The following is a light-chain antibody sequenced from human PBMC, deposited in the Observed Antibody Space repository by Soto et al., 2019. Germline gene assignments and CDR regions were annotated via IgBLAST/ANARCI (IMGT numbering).Light chain of an antibody. V-gene: IGLV2-14*01. Sequence: QSALTQPASVSGSPGQSITISCTGTSSDVGGYNYVSWYQQHPGKAPKLMIYDVSNRPSWVSNRFSGYKSGNTASLTISGRHAEYEADYYCSSYTSSSLVVFGGGDKLTVL. CDR1: SSDVGGYNY. CDR2: DVS. CDR3: SSYTSSSLVV. J-gene: IGLJ2*01.